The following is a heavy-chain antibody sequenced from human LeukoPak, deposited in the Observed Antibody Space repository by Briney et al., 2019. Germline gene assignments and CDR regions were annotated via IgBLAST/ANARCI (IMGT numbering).Heavy chain of an antibody. D-gene: IGHD3-10*01. V-gene: IGHV4-59*01. CDR3: ARGGFGELHPFDY. Sequence: SETPSLTCTVSGGSISSYYWSWIRQPPGKGLEWIGYIYYSGSTNYNPSLKSRVTISVDTSKNQFSLKLSSVTAADTAVYYCARGGFGELHPFDYWGQGTLVTVSS. J-gene: IGHJ4*02. CDR1: GGSISSYY. CDR2: IYYSGST.